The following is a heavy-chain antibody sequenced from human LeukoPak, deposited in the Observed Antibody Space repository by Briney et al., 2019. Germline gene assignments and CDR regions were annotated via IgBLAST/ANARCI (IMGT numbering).Heavy chain of an antibody. V-gene: IGHV3-23*01. CDR2: ITGNGGRT. CDR1: GFTFSSNA. CDR3: AKDAVAQGSGGDYFDY. J-gene: IGHJ4*02. Sequence: GGSLRLSCAASGFTFSSNAMSWVRQAPGKGLEWVSVITGNGGRTYYADSVKGRFTISRDNSKNTLSLQMNSLRAEDTAVYYCAKDAVAQGSGGDYFDYWGQGTLVTVSS. D-gene: IGHD3-10*01.